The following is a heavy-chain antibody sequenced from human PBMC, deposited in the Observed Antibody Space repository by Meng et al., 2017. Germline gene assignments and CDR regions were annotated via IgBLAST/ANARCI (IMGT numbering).Heavy chain of an antibody. CDR1: GLRFTDAW. CDR2: IKRNRDGGTI. Sequence: RVGAGGGLVKPGGSLRLSCLASGLRFTDAWMSWVCQAPGKGLEWVGRIKRNRDGGTIDYAARVNGRFTISRDESKNTLYLQMDSLITEDTAVYFCATGAAAADHWGQGTLVTVSS. CDR3: ATGAAAADH. J-gene: IGHJ4*02. V-gene: IGHV3-15*01. D-gene: IGHD6-13*01.